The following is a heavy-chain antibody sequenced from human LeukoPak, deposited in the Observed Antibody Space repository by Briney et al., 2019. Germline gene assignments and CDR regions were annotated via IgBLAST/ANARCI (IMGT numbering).Heavy chain of an antibody. Sequence: PGGSLRLSCAASGFTFSSYAMSWVRQAPGKGLEWVSGISGSGATTYSADSTYYADSVKGRFTISRDNSKNTLYLQMNSLRAEDTAVYYCAKGSILRYFDWLLNLGAFDIWGQGTMVTVSS. CDR1: GFTFSSYA. CDR2: ISGSGATTYSADST. CDR3: AKGSILRYFDWLLNLGAFDI. J-gene: IGHJ3*02. D-gene: IGHD3-9*01. V-gene: IGHV3-23*01.